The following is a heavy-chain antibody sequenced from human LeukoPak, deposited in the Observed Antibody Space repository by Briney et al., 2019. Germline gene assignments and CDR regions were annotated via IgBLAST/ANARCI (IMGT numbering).Heavy chain of an antibody. Sequence: GGSLRLSCAASGFTFSSYTMHWVRQAPGKGLEWVALISYERDTTHYADSVKGRFTISRDHPENTLYLQMNSLRTEDTAVYFCAKGRGAQNGYDYLFDTWGQGILVTVSS. J-gene: IGHJ4*02. CDR3: AKGRGAQNGYDYLFDT. CDR1: GFTFSSYT. CDR2: ISYERDTT. V-gene: IGHV3-30*18. D-gene: IGHD5-12*01.